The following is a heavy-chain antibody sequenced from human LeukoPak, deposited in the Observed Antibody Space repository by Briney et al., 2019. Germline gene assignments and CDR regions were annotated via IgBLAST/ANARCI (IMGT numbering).Heavy chain of an antibody. J-gene: IGHJ4*02. D-gene: IGHD3-22*01. CDR2: ISSSSSTI. V-gene: IGHV3-48*04. Sequence: TGGSLRLSCAASGFTFSSYSMNWVRQAPGKGLEWVSYISSSSSTIYYADSVKGRFTISRDNAKNSLYLQMNSLRAEDTAVYYCARRTYYYDSSGYCFDYWGQGTLVTVSS. CDR3: ARRTYYYDSSGYCFDY. CDR1: GFTFSSYS.